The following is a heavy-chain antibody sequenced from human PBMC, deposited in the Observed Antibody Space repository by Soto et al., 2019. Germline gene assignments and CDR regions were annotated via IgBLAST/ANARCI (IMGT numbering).Heavy chain of an antibody. CDR3: VRGQPHRITIFEVVIRSYDYGMDV. Sequence: QVQLQQWGAGLLKPSETLSLTCAVYGGSFTGYYWTWIRQTPGKGLEWIGEINYRGSTYYNPSLESRITMAVDKYKNQFSLKLSSVTAAATAVYFCVRGQPHRITIFEVVIRSYDYGMDVWGQGTTVTVSS. V-gene: IGHV4-34*01. CDR2: INYRGST. CDR1: GGSFTGYY. J-gene: IGHJ6*02. D-gene: IGHD3-3*01.